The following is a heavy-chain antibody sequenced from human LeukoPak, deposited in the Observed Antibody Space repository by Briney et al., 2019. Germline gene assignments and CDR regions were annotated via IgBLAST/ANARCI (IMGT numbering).Heavy chain of an antibody. J-gene: IGHJ4*02. CDR3: ARSMTTVSRFDY. V-gene: IGHV3-7*01. CDR1: GFTFSSFR. Sequence: GGSLRLSCAASGFTFSSFRMSWVRQAPGKGLEWVANIKQDGSEKYYVDSVKGRFTISRDNAKNSLYLQMNSLRAEDTAVYYCARSMTTVSRFDYWGQGTLVTVSS. D-gene: IGHD4-11*01. CDR2: IKQDGSEK.